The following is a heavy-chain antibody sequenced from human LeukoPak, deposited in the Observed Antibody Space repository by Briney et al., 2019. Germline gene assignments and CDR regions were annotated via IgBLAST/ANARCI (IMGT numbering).Heavy chain of an antibody. J-gene: IGHJ1*01. CDR3: ALGYCGGGSCYAREYFQH. D-gene: IGHD2-15*01. V-gene: IGHV4-31*03. CDR1: GGSISSGGYY. CDR2: TYYSGST. Sequence: SETLSLTCTVSGGSISSGGYYWTWIRQHPGKGLEWIGYTYYSGSTYYNPSLKSRVTISVDTSKNQFSLRLSSVTAADTAVYYCALGYCGGGSCYAREYFQHWGQGTLVTVSS.